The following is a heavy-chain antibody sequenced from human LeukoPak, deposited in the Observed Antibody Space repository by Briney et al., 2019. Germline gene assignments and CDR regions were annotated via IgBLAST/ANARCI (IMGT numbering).Heavy chain of an antibody. CDR1: GFTFTSSA. V-gene: IGHV1-58*02. D-gene: IGHD5-18*01. CDR3: AAAGIQLWPSGDY. Sequence: ASVKVSRKASGFTFTSSAMQRVRQARGQRLEWIGWIVVGSGNTNYAQKFQERVTITRDMSTSTAYMELSSLKSEDTAVYYCAAAGIQLWPSGDYWGQGTLVTVSS. J-gene: IGHJ4*02. CDR2: IVVGSGNT.